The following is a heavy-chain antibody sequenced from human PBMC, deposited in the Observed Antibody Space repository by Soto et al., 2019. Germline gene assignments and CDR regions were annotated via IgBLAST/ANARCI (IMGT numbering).Heavy chain of an antibody. J-gene: IGHJ6*02. Sequence: DVQLLESGGGLVEPGGSLRLSCAVSGFSVTDAWMTWVRQGPGKGLAWVGRIKSKFDGGSTDYAAPVKGRFTSSKDDSNNPLYLEMSSLKSEYTSLYYCTIPIPHTPMVTSDYYFVMDVWGPGTTGCVSS. D-gene: IGHD5-18*01. V-gene: IGHV3-15*07. CDR3: TIPIPHTPMVTSDYYFVMDV. CDR1: GFSVTDAW. CDR2: IKSKFDGGST.